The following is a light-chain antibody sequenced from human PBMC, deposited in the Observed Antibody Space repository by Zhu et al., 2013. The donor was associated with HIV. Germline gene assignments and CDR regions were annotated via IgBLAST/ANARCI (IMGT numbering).Light chain of an antibody. CDR1: QSVSDW. V-gene: IGKV1-5*03. CDR3: QQYNSYWT. CDR2: RAS. Sequence: DIQMTQSPSTLSASVGDRVTITCRASQSVSDWLAWYQQKPGKAPKLLIYRASSLESGVPSRFSGSGSGTQFTLTISSLQPDDFATYYCQQYNSYWTFGQGTKVELK. J-gene: IGKJ1*01.